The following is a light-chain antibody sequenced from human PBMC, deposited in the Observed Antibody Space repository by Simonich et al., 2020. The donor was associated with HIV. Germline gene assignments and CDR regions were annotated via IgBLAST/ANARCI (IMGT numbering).Light chain of an antibody. V-gene: IGLV3-1*01. Sequence: SYELTQPPSVSVSPGQTASITCSGYKLGDKYACWYQQKPGQSPVLVIYQDSKRPSGIPGRFSGSNSGNTATLTISGTQAMDEADYYCQAWDSSTAEVFGGGTKLTVL. J-gene: IGLJ2*01. CDR1: KLGDKY. CDR3: QAWDSSTAEV. CDR2: QDS.